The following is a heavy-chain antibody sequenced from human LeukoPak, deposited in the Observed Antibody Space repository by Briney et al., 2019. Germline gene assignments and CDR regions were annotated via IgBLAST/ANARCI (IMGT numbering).Heavy chain of an antibody. CDR1: GGSTSTYY. V-gene: IGHV4-59*01. J-gene: IGHJ4*02. Sequence: SETLSLTCTVSGGSTSTYYWSWIRQPPGKGLEWIGYIPYSGSTNYNPSLKSRVTISVDTSENQFSLKLSSVTAADTAVYYCARDSGSYYGYFDYWGQGTLVTVSS. CDR3: ARDSGSYYGYFDY. D-gene: IGHD1-26*01. CDR2: IPYSGST.